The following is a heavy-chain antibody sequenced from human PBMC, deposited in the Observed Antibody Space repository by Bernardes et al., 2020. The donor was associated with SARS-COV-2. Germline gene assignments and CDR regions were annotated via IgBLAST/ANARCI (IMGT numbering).Heavy chain of an antibody. CDR2: ISGSGGST. J-gene: IGHJ4*02. V-gene: IGHV3-23*01. D-gene: IGHD7-27*01. CDR1: GFTFSSYA. Sequence: GGSLRLSCAASGFTFSSYAMSWVRQAPGKGLEWVSAISGSGGSTYYADSVKGRFTISRDNSKNTLYLQMNSLRAEDTAVYYCAKDLHRLGNSSPAPYYFDYWGQGNLVTVSS. CDR3: AKDLHRLGNSSPAPYYFDY.